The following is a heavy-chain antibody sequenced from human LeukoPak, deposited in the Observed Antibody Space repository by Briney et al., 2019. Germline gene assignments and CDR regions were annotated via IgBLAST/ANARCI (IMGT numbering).Heavy chain of an antibody. D-gene: IGHD3-3*01. CDR3: AKDIGFLEWLLSFDY. V-gene: IGHV3-9*01. J-gene: IGHJ4*02. CDR1: GFTFDDYA. Sequence: GRSLRLSCAASGFTFDDYAMRWVRQAPGKGLEWVSGISWNSGSIGYADSVKGRFTISRDNAKNSLYLQMNSLRAEDTALYYCAKDIGFLEWLLSFDYWGQGTLVTVSS. CDR2: ISWNSGSI.